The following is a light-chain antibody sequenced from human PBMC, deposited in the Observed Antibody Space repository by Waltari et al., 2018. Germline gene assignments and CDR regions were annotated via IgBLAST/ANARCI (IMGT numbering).Light chain of an antibody. CDR2: AAS. CDR3: LQHNTYPPT. V-gene: IGKV1-17*01. CDR1: QCIRND. J-gene: IGKJ1*01. Sequence: DIQMTQSPSSLSASVGDTVTITFRASQCIRNDLNWYQQTAGKAPKRLIFAASIMKSGVPRRFSGSASGTEFTLTISSLQPEDFATYYCLQHNTYPPTFGPGTKLDIK.